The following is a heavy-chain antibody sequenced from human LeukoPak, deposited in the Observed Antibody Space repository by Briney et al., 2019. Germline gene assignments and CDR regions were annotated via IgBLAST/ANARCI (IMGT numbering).Heavy chain of an antibody. CDR2: INPNSGRT. Sequence: GASVKVSCKASGYTFTGYYMHWVRQAPGQGLEWMGWINPNSGRTNYAQNFQGRVTMTRDTSISTAYMELSRLRSDDTAVYYCARDPSWELPFYYYYMDVWGKGTTVTISS. J-gene: IGHJ6*03. CDR1: GYTFTGYY. V-gene: IGHV1-2*02. CDR3: ARDPSWELPFYYYYMDV. D-gene: IGHD1-26*01.